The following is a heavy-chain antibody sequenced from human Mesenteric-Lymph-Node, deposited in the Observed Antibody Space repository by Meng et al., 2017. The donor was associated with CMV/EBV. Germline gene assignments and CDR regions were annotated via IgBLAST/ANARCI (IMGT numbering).Heavy chain of an antibody. CDR2: INTYGSDT. V-gene: IGHV3-74*01. CDR3: ARDGGSYYQDFDY. Sequence: GGSLRLSCAASGFTFSSYWMHWVRQVPGKGLVWVSRINTYGSDTSYADSVKGRFTISRDNTKNTLYLQMNSLRAEDTAVYYCARDGGSYYQDFDYWGQGTLVTVSS. D-gene: IGHD1-26*01. CDR1: GFTFSSYW. J-gene: IGHJ4*02.